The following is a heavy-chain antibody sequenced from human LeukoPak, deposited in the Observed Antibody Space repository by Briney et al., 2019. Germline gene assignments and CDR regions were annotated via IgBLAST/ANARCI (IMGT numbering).Heavy chain of an antibody. D-gene: IGHD7-27*01. Sequence: GGSLRLSCVASGFTFDDYAMRWVRQAPGKGLEWVSLITWDGTTTYYADSVKGRFTVSRDNSKNTLYLQMNSLRAEDTAVYYCARPTGDGAFDIWGQGTMVTVSS. V-gene: IGHV3-43D*04. CDR2: ITWDGTTT. CDR1: GFTFDDYA. J-gene: IGHJ3*02. CDR3: ARPTGDGAFDI.